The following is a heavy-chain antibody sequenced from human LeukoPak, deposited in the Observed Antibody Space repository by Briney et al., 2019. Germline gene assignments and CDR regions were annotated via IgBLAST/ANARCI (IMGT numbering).Heavy chain of an antibody. V-gene: IGHV3-30*02. CDR1: GFTFSSYG. Sequence: GGSLRLSCAASGFTFSSYGMHWVRQAPGKGLEWVAFIRYDGSNKYYADSVKGRFTISRDNSKNTLYLQMNSLRAEDTAVYHCAKPLGYSSSWDRGYYYYMDVWGKGTTVTVSS. CDR3: AKPLGYSSSWDRGYYYYMDV. CDR2: IRYDGSNK. J-gene: IGHJ6*03. D-gene: IGHD6-13*01.